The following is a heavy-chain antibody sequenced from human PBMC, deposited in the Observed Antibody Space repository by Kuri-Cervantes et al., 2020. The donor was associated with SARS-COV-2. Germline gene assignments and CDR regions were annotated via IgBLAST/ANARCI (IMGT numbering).Heavy chain of an antibody. V-gene: IGHV1-69*10. Sequence: SVKVSCKASGGTFSSYAISWVRQAPGQGLEWMGGIIPIFGIANYAQKFQGRVTITADKSTSTAYMELSSLRSDDTAVYYCARDRGSSGWSWVYYYYGMDVWGQGTTVTVSS. CDR3: ARDRGSSGWSWVYYYYGMDV. CDR1: GGTFSSYA. D-gene: IGHD6-19*01. J-gene: IGHJ6*02. CDR2: IIPIFGIA.